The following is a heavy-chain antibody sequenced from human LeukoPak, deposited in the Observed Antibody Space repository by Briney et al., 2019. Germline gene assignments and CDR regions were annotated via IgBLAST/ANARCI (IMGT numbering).Heavy chain of an antibody. V-gene: IGHV3-23*01. D-gene: IGHD3-10*01. Sequence: GGSLRLSCAASGFTFSSYAMSWVRQAPGKGLEWVSAISGSGGSTYYADSVKGRFTISRDNSKNTLYLQMNSLRAEDTAVYYCARGPLLYGSGALATDYWGQGTLVTVSS. CDR2: ISGSGGST. J-gene: IGHJ4*02. CDR1: GFTFSSYA. CDR3: ARGPLLYGSGALATDY.